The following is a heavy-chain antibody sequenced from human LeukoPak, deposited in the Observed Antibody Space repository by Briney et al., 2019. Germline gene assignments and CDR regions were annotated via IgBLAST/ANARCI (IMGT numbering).Heavy chain of an antibody. D-gene: IGHD3-22*01. CDR1: GFTFGTYT. V-gene: IGHV3-23*01. Sequence: GGSLRLSCAASGFTFGTYTMNWVRQAPGKGLEWVSAISGSGGSTYYADSVKGRFTISRDNSKNTLYLQMNSLRAEDTAVYYCAKDRYYYDSSGYYPCCFDYWGQGTLVTVSS. J-gene: IGHJ4*02. CDR2: ISGSGGST. CDR3: AKDRYYYDSSGYYPCCFDY.